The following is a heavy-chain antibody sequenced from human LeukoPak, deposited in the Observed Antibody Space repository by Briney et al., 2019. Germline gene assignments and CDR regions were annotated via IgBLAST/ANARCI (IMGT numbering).Heavy chain of an antibody. CDR2: IYYSGST. J-gene: IGHJ4*02. CDR1: GGSISSYN. CDR3: ARHHRSGWFDY. D-gene: IGHD6-19*01. Sequence: SETLSLTCTVSGGSISSYNWSWIRQPPGKGLEWIGYIYYSGSTNYNPSLKSRVTISVDTSKNQFSLKLSSVTAADTAVYYCARHHRSGWFDYWGQGTLVTVSS. V-gene: IGHV4-59*08.